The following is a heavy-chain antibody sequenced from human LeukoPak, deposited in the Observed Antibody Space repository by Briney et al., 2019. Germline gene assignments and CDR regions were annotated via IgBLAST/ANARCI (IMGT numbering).Heavy chain of an antibody. V-gene: IGHV3-7*01. Sequence: GGSLRLSCAASGFTFSSYWMSWVRQAPGKGLEWVANIKQDGSEKYYVDSVKGRFTISRDNAKNSLYLQMNSLRAEDTAVYYCARDVKYYYDSSGYYAWGQGTLVTVSP. CDR1: GFTFSSYW. CDR3: ARDVKYYYDSSGYYA. CDR2: IKQDGSEK. D-gene: IGHD3-22*01. J-gene: IGHJ4*02.